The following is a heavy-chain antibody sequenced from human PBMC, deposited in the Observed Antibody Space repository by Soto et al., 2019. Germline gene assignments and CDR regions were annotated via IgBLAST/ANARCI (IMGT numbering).Heavy chain of an antibody. V-gene: IGHV1-2*04. CDR3: ARGYPYGSGRVLDY. CDR2: INPNSGGT. D-gene: IGHD3-10*01. J-gene: IGHJ4*02. CDR1: GYTFTGCY. Sequence: ASVKVSCKASGYTFTGCYMHWVRQAPGQGLEWMGWINPNSGGTNYAQKFQGWVTMTRDTSISTAYMELSRLRSDDTAVYYCARGYPYGSGRVLDYWGQGTLVTVSS.